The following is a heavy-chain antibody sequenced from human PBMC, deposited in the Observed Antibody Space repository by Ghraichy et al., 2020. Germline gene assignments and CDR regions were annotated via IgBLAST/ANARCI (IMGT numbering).Heavy chain of an antibody. CDR2: IIPIFGTA. D-gene: IGHD3-10*01. CDR1: GGTFSSYA. Sequence: SVKVSCKASGGTFSSYAISWVRQAPGQGLEWMGGIIPIFGTANYAQKFQGRVTITADESTSTAYMELSSLRSEDTAVYYCARTLSYGSGPFDYWGQGTLVTVSS. J-gene: IGHJ4*02. V-gene: IGHV1-69*13. CDR3: ARTLSYGSGPFDY.